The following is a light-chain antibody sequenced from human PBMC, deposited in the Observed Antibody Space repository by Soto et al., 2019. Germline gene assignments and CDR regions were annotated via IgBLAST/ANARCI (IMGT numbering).Light chain of an antibody. V-gene: IGKV3-20*01. CDR3: QQYGSPPIT. CDR1: QTVTRNY. CDR2: GAS. Sequence: EIVLTQSPGTLSLSPGERATLSCRASQTVTRNYLAWHQQKPGQTPRLLVYGASSRATGIPDRFSGGGSGTDFTLTISRLEPEDFAVYYCQQYGSPPITFGQGTRLEI. J-gene: IGKJ5*01.